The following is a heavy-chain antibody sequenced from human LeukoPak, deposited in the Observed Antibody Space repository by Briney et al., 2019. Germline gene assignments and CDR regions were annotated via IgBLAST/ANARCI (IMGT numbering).Heavy chain of an antibody. J-gene: IGHJ4*02. D-gene: IGHD3-22*01. CDR2: INPSGGST. V-gene: IGHV1-46*01. CDR1: GYTFTSYY. Sequence: ASVKVSCKASGYTFTSYYMHWVRQAPGQGLEWMGIINPSGGSTSYAQKFQGRVTMTRDMSTSTVYMELSSLRSEDTAVYYCATDQGIIVVINHFHYWGQGTLVTVSS. CDR3: ATDQGIIVVINHFHY.